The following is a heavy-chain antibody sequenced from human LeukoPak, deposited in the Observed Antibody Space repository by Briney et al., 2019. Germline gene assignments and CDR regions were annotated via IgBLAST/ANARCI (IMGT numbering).Heavy chain of an antibody. Sequence: ASVTVSCTASGYTFTSYYMHWVRQAPGQGLEWMGIINPSGGSTIYAQKFQGRVTMTRDMSTSTVYMELSSLRSEDTAVYYCARESPITMVRGVIILRRGYYFDYWGQGTLVTVSS. D-gene: IGHD3-10*01. J-gene: IGHJ4*02. CDR1: GYTFTSYY. CDR2: INPSGGST. V-gene: IGHV1-46*01. CDR3: ARESPITMVRGVIILRRGYYFDY.